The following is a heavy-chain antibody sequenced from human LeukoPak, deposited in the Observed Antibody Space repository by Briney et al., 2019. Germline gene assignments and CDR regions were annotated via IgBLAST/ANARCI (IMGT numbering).Heavy chain of an antibody. J-gene: IGHJ4*02. V-gene: IGHV3-30-3*01. CDR1: GFTFRNYV. Sequence: GGSLRLSCAASGFTFRNYVIHWVRQAPDKGLEWVAVTSSDLNVKLYADSVKGRFTISRDNSRSTLYLQMNSLRPEDTAIYYCAREGYYGSGSPPSLYFDYWGQGTLVTVSS. D-gene: IGHD3-10*01. CDR2: TSSDLNVK. CDR3: AREGYYGSGSPPSLYFDY.